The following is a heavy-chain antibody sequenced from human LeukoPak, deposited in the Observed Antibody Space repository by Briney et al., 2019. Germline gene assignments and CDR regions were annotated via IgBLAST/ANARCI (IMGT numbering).Heavy chain of an antibody. V-gene: IGHV3-23*01. Sequence: GGSLRLSCAASGFTFSSYAMSWVRQAPGKGLEWVSTISPTGGSTYYADSVKGRFTISRDISKNTLYLQMNSLRAEDTAVYYCARGLGRELDGAFDIRGQGTMVTVSS. CDR2: ISPTGGST. D-gene: IGHD3-10*01. J-gene: IGHJ3*02. CDR1: GFTFSSYA. CDR3: ARGLGRELDGAFDI.